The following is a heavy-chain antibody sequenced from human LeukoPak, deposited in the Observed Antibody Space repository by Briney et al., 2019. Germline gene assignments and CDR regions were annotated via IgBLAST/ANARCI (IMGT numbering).Heavy chain of an antibody. CDR1: GFTFSSSS. Sequence: GWSLRLSCAASGFTFSSSSMNWVRQAPGKGLEWVSSTSSSSSYIYYADSVKGRFTISRDNAKNSLYLQMNSLRAEDTAVYYCARWYSSSYDAFDIWGQGTMVTVSS. V-gene: IGHV3-21*01. CDR3: ARWYSSSYDAFDI. J-gene: IGHJ3*02. D-gene: IGHD6-13*01. CDR2: TSSSSSYI.